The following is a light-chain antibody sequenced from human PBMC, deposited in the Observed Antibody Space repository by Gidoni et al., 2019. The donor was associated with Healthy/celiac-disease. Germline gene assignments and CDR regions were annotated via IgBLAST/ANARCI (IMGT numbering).Light chain of an antibody. CDR2: DAS. CDR3: QQRSNWPPIT. CDR1: QSVSSY. J-gene: IGKJ5*01. Sequence: EIVLTQSPATLSLSPGEGATLSCRASQSVSSYLAWYQQKPGQAPRLIIYDASNRATGIPARFSGSGSGTDFTLTISSLEPEDFAVYYCQQRSNWPPITFGQGTRLEIK. V-gene: IGKV3-11*01.